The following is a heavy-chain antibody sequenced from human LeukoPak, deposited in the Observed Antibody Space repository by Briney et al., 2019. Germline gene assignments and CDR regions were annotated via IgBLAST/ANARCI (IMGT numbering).Heavy chain of an antibody. Sequence: SETLSLTCTVSGGSISSGSYYWSWIRQPAGKGLEWIGRIYTSGSTNYNPSLKSRVTISVDTSKNQFSLKLSSVTAADTAVYYCARSIVGATLDYWGQGTLVTVSS. J-gene: IGHJ4*02. CDR1: GGSISSGSYY. D-gene: IGHD1-26*01. CDR2: IYTSGST. V-gene: IGHV4-61*02. CDR3: ARSIVGATLDY.